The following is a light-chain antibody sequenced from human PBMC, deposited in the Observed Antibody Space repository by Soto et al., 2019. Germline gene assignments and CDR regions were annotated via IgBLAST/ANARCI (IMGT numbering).Light chain of an antibody. Sequence: QSVLTQPPSVSGAPVQRVTISCTGNSPNIGAGYEVHWYQQVPGTAPRLLIYGNIYRPSGVPDRFSGSKSGTSVSLAITGLQAEDEADYHCQSYDSSLSGVVFGGGTQLTVL. CDR3: QSYDSSLSGVV. CDR1: SPNIGAGYE. V-gene: IGLV1-40*01. CDR2: GNI. J-gene: IGLJ3*02.